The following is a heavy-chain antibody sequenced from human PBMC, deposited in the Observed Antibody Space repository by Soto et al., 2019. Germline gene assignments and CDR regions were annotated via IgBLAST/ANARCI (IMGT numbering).Heavy chain of an antibody. J-gene: IGHJ4*02. CDR3: ARAIGDCSSTSCPIFFDY. Sequence: QVQLVQSGAEVKKPGASVKVSCKASGYTFTSYGISWVRQAPGQGLEWMGWISAYNGNTNYAQKLQGRVTMTTDTSTSTAYMELRSLRSDDTAVYYCARAIGDCSSTSCPIFFDYWGQGTLVTVSS. D-gene: IGHD2-2*01. CDR1: GYTFTSYG. CDR2: ISAYNGNT. V-gene: IGHV1-18*01.